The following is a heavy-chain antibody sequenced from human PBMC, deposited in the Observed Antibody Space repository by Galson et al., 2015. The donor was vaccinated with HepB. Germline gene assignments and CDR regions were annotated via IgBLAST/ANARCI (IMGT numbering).Heavy chain of an antibody. D-gene: IGHD3-22*01. J-gene: IGHJ3*02. CDR2: INPSGGST. V-gene: IGHV1-46*01. CDR3: ARDVLHYYDSSGYYGRDAFDI. CDR1: GYTFTSYY. Sequence: SVKVSCKASGYTFTSYYMHWVRQAPGQGLEWMGIINPSGGSTSYAQKFQGRVTMTRDTSTSTVYMELSSLRSEDTAVYYCARDVLHYYDSSGYYGRDAFDIWGQGTMVTVSS.